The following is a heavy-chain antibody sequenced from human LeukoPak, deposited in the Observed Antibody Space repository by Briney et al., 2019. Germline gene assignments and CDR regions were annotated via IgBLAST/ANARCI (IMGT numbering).Heavy chain of an antibody. V-gene: IGHV3-64D*06. D-gene: IGHD1-26*01. Sequence: AGGSLRLSCSASGFTFSRYAMHCVRQPPGKGLEYVSSITSDGGSTYYADSVKDRFTISRDNSKNTLSLQMSSLRTEDTAVYYCLRDAQWGGVGDYWGQGTLVTVSS. CDR3: LRDAQWGGVGDY. J-gene: IGHJ4*02. CDR1: GFTFSRYA. CDR2: ITSDGGST.